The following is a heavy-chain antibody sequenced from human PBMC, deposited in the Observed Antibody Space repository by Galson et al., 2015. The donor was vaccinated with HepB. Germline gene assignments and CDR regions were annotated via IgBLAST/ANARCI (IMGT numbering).Heavy chain of an antibody. CDR3: AKDLIRGAAAENYYYGMDV. J-gene: IGHJ6*02. V-gene: IGHV3-23*01. Sequence: SLRLYCAAHGVTDSSHVMIWVRQAPGKGLEWVSAISGSGGSTYYADSVKGRFTISRDNSKNTLYLQMNSLRAEDTAVYYCAKDLIRGAAAENYYYGMDVWGQGTTVTVSS. D-gene: IGHD2-2*01. CDR1: GVTDSSHV. CDR2: ISGSGGST.